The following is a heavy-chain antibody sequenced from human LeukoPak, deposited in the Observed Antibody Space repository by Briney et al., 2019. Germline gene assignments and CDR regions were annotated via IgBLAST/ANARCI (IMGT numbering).Heavy chain of an antibody. Sequence: GRSLRLSCAASGFTFSSYAMHWVRQAPGKGLEWVAVISYDGSNKYYADSVEGRFTISRDNSKNTLYLQMNSLRAEDTAVYYCARDYYYGMDVWGQGTTVTVSS. CDR2: ISYDGSNK. V-gene: IGHV3-30-3*01. J-gene: IGHJ6*02. CDR3: ARDYYYGMDV. CDR1: GFTFSSYA.